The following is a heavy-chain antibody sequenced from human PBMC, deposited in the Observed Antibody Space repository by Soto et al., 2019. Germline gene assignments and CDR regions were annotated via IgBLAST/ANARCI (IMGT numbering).Heavy chain of an antibody. CDR1: GFTFNRFA. D-gene: IGHD2-15*01. Sequence: EVQLLESGGGLVQPGGSLRLSCAASGFTFNRFAMTWVRQAPGKGLEWVPTIGASGDNTFYADSVKGRFTISRDNSGDTLFLQMNRLRAEDTALYYCAKLGYCSGGTCYLDYYNGLDVWGQGTTVTVSS. CDR3: AKLGYCSGGTCYLDYYNGLDV. V-gene: IGHV3-23*01. CDR2: IGASGDNT. J-gene: IGHJ6*02.